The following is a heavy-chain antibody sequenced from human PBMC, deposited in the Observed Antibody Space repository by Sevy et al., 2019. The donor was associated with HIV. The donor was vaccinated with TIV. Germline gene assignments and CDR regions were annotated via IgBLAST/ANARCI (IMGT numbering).Heavy chain of an antibody. D-gene: IGHD3-3*01. J-gene: IGHJ4*02. CDR3: ARSQYYDFWSGPFDY. Sequence: TLSLTCTVSGGSISSGGYYWSWIRQHPGKGLEWIGYIYYSGSTYYNPSLKSRVTISVDTSKNQFSLKLSSVTAADTAVYYCARSQYYDFWSGPFDYWGQGTLVTVSS. CDR1: GGSISSGGYY. CDR2: IYYSGST. V-gene: IGHV4-31*03.